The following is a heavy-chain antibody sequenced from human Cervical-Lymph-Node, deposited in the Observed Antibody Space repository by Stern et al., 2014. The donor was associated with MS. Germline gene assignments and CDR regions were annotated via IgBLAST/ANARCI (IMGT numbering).Heavy chain of an antibody. CDR1: GLTVSRDY. CDR3: ARDTSSPERSDW. CDR2: ITNVGST. V-gene: IGHV3-53*01. J-gene: IGHJ4*02. D-gene: IGHD1-1*01. Sequence: EVQLVESGGGVIPPGGSLRLSCTASGLTVSRDYMTWVRQAPGKVLEWVSLITNVGSTFYTDSVKGRFTISRDDSKNTVYLHMTSLRAEDTAMYYCARDTSSPERSDWWGQGTLVTVSS.